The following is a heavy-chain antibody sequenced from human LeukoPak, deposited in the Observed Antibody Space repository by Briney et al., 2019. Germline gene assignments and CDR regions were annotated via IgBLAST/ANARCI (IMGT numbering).Heavy chain of an antibody. J-gene: IGHJ4*02. Sequence: GESLKISCKGSGYSFTSYWIGWVRQMPGKGLEWMGIIYPGDSDTRYSPSFQGQVTISAGKSISTAYLQWSSLKASDTAMYYCARLTYDFWSGYSTGLDYWGQGTLVTVSS. D-gene: IGHD3-3*01. CDR3: ARLTYDFWSGYSTGLDY. CDR2: IYPGDSDT. V-gene: IGHV5-51*01. CDR1: GYSFTSYW.